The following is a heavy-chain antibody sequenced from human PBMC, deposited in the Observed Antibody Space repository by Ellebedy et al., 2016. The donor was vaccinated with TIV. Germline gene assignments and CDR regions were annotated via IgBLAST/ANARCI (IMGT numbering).Heavy chain of an antibody. Sequence: GESLKIYCAASGFTLSTYGMHWVRQAPGKGLEWVAFIRSDGSNKFYADSVKGRYTISRDNSKNTLYLQMNSLRPEDTAVYHCARDSYPYYFDYWGQGTLVTVSS. D-gene: IGHD2-2*01. V-gene: IGHV3-30*02. CDR3: ARDSYPYYFDY. J-gene: IGHJ4*02. CDR2: IRSDGSNK. CDR1: GFTLSTYG.